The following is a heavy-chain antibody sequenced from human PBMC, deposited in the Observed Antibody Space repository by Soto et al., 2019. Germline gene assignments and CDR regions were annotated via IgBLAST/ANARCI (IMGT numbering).Heavy chain of an antibody. Sequence: QLQLQESGPGLVKPSETLSLTCTVSGGSISSSSYYWGWIRQPPGKGLEWIGSIYYSGSTYYNPSLKSRVTISVDTSKNQCSLKLSSVTAADTAVYYCARLRGYCSSTSCHPRPKFDPWGQGTLVTVSS. J-gene: IGHJ5*02. CDR1: GGSISSSSYY. CDR2: IYYSGST. D-gene: IGHD2-2*01. CDR3: ARLRGYCSSTSCHPRPKFDP. V-gene: IGHV4-39*01.